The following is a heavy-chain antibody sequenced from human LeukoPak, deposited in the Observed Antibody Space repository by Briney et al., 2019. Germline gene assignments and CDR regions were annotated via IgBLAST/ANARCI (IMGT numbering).Heavy chain of an antibody. CDR3: AANYYDSSGALPFDY. CDR1: GGSFSGYY. J-gene: IGHJ4*02. D-gene: IGHD3-22*01. V-gene: IGHV4-34*01. CDR2: INHSGST. Sequence: PSETLSLTCAVYGGSFSGYYWSWIRQPPGKGLEWIGKINHSGSTNYNPSLKSRVTISVDTSKNQFSLKLSSVTAADTAVYYCAANYYDSSGALPFDYWGQGTLVTVSS.